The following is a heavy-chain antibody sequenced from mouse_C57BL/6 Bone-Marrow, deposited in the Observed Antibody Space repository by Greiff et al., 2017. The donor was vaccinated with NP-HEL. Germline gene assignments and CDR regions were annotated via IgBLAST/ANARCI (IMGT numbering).Heavy chain of an antibody. CDR2: INPSSGYT. V-gene: IGHV1-7*01. Sequence: QVQLQQSGAELAKPGASVKLSCKASGYTFTSYWMHWVKQRPGQGLEWIGYINPSSGYTKYNQKFKDKAILTADKSSSTAYMQLSSLTYEDSAVYYCARDLSWYFDVWGTGTTVTVSS. J-gene: IGHJ1*03. CDR1: GYTFTSYW. CDR3: ARDLSWYFDV. D-gene: IGHD5-1*01.